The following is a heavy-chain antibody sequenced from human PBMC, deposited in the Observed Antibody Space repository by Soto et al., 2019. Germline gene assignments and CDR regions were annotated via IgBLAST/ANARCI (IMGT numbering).Heavy chain of an antibody. Sequence: PSETLSLTCTVSGRSMGKYFWTWIRQPPGKGLEWIGYTHYSGTTSFFPSYNPSLRSRVTIPEAPSTNQFSLKLLSVTTADTAVYFCAAGEDSSRNIAPYCLDFWGQGTLVTVSS. V-gene: IGHV4-59*01. J-gene: IGHJ4*02. D-gene: IGHD6-13*01. CDR1: GRSMGKYF. CDR3: AAGEDSSRNIAPYCLDF. CDR2: THYSGTT.